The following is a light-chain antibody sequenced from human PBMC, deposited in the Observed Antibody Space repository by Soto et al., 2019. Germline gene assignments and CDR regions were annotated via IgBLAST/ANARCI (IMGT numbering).Light chain of an antibody. Sequence: EIVMTQSAATLSVSPLERATLSCRASQSVSSNLAWYQQKPGQAPRLLIYGASTRATGIPARFSGSGSGTEFTLTISSLQSEDFAVYYCQQYNNWTFGQGTRWIS. CDR3: QQYNNWT. V-gene: IGKV3-15*01. CDR2: GAS. J-gene: IGKJ1*01. CDR1: QSVSSN.